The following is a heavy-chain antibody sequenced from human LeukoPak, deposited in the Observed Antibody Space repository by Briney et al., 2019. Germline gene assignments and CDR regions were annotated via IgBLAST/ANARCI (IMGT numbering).Heavy chain of an antibody. D-gene: IGHD1-26*01. Sequence: SETLSLTCTVSGDSISSSRFYWAWISQPPGKGLEWIGSILYTGRTFYNPSLKSRVTISVDTSKNQFSLRLGSVTASDTAVYYCARRDVGATIDYWGQGTLVTVSS. V-gene: IGHV4-39*01. CDR3: ARRDVGATIDY. CDR2: ILYTGRT. CDR1: GDSISSSRFY. J-gene: IGHJ4*02.